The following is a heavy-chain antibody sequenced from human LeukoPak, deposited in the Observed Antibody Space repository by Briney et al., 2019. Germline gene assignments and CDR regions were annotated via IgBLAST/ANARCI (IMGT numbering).Heavy chain of an antibody. D-gene: IGHD7-27*01. CDR1: GFTFSSYT. J-gene: IGHJ4*02. V-gene: IGHV3-23*01. CDR3: AKDGGLWVSAHWGDS. CDR2: ITTGGPNT. Sequence: GGSLRLSCTASGFTFSSYTMSWVRQAPGEGLRWVSTITTGGPNTYYADSVKGRFTVSRDDSKNTLYLQMNSLRAEDTAVYYCAKDGGLWVSAHWGDSWGRGTLVTVSS.